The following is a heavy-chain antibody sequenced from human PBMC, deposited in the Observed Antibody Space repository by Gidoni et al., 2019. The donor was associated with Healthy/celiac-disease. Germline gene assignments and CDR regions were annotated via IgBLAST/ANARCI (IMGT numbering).Heavy chain of an antibody. J-gene: IGHJ4*02. V-gene: IGHV4-34*01. Sequence: QVQLQQWVAGLLKPSETLSLTCAVSGGSFSGYYWSWIRQPPGKGLEWIGEINHSGSTNYNPSLKSRVTISVDTSKNQFSLKLSSVTAADTAVYYCARSGYSYGWDYWGQGTLVTVSS. CDR3: ARSGYSYGWDY. CDR2: INHSGST. D-gene: IGHD5-18*01. CDR1: GGSFSGYY.